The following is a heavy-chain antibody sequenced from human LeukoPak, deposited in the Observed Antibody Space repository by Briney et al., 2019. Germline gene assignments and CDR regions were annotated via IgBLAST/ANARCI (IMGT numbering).Heavy chain of an antibody. J-gene: IGHJ4*02. D-gene: IGHD2-2*02. V-gene: IGHV4-34*01. Sequence: PSETLSLTCAVYGGSFSGYYWSWIRQPPGKGLEWIGEINHSGSTNYNPSLKSRVTISVDTSKNQFSLKLSSVTAEDTAVYYCARGSNYCSSISCHMNDWGQGTLVTVSS. CDR1: GGSFSGYY. CDR3: ARGSNYCSSISCHMND. CDR2: INHSGST.